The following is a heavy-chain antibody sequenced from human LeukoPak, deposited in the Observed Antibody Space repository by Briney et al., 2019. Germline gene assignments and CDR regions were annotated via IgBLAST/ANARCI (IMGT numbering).Heavy chain of an antibody. Sequence: PGGSLRLSCAASGFTFSSYAMSWVRQAPGKGLEWVSAISGSGGSTYYADSVKGRFTISRHNSKNTLYLQMNSLRAEDTAVYYCARGGSGYYSDTYDYWGQGTLVTVSS. CDR3: ARGGSGYYSDTYDY. CDR2: ISGSGGST. CDR1: GFTFSSYA. D-gene: IGHD3-22*01. J-gene: IGHJ4*02. V-gene: IGHV3-23*01.